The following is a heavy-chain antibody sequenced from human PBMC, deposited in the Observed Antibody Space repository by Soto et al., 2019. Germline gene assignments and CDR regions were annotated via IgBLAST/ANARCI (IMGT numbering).Heavy chain of an antibody. CDR1: GGTFSRHA. CDR3: ARGWGYDSNDYYYAY. J-gene: IGHJ4*02. Sequence: QVQLVQSGAEVRKPGSSVKVSCKASGGTFSRHAISWVRQAPGQGLEWMGGIIPSFGTANHAQKFQGRVTISADESTSTVYMELSSLRSEDTAMYYCARGWGYDSNDYYYAYWCQGTLVIVSS. V-gene: IGHV1-69*01. D-gene: IGHD3-22*01. CDR2: IIPSFGTA.